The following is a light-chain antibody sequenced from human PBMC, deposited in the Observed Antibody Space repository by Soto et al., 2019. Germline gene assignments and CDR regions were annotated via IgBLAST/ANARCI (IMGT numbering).Light chain of an antibody. J-gene: IGKJ5*01. CDR2: AAS. CDR1: QSISSY. Sequence: DIQINQSPSSLSSNIGDRVTITCRASQSISSYLNWYQQKPGKAPKLLIYAASTLQSGVPSRFSGSGSGTDFTLTISSLQPEDSATYYCQQSYGTPIIFGQGTLLEVK. CDR3: QQSYGTPII. V-gene: IGKV1-39*01.